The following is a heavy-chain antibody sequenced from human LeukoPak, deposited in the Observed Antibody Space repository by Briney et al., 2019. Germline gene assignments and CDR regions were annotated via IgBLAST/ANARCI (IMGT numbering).Heavy chain of an antibody. D-gene: IGHD3-10*01. CDR3: ARVLRPMASQYYFDY. J-gene: IGHJ4*02. V-gene: IGHV4-39*02. CDR2: IFYTGST. Sequence: SETLSLTCTVSGGSISSSSYYWGWVRQPPGKGLEWIGTIFYTGSTYYNPSLKSRVTISVDTSKNQFSLKLSSVTAADTAVYYCARVLRPMASQYYFDYWGQGTLVTVSS. CDR1: GGSISSSSYY.